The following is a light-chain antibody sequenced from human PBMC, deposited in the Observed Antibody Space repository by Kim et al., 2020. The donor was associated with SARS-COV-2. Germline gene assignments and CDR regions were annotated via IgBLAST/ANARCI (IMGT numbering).Light chain of an antibody. CDR1: GGNIAVNY. J-gene: IGLJ3*02. V-gene: IGLV6-57*01. Sequence: GKTVTSSCTRSGGNIAVNYVQWYQQRPGSSPITVIYEDNQRPSRVPDRFSGSIDSSSNSASLTISGLKTEDEADYYCQSYDGSRGVFGGGTQLNVL. CDR2: EDN. CDR3: QSYDGSRGV.